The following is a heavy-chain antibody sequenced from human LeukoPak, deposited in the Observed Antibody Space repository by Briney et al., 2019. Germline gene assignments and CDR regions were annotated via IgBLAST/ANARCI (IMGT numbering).Heavy chain of an antibody. D-gene: IGHD2-15*01. CDR3: AKDGSLTRFDY. Sequence: GGSLRLSCAASGFTFNNYGLNWVRQATGKGLEWVSIISDSGDSTYYADSVKGRFTISRDNSKNTLYLQMNSLRAEDTAVYYCAKDGSLTRFDYWGQGMLVTVSS. J-gene: IGHJ4*02. CDR2: ISDSGDST. V-gene: IGHV3-23*01. CDR1: GFTFNNYG.